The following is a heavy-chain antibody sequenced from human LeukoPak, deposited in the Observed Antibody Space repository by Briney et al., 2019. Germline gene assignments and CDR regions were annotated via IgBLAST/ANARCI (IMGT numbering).Heavy chain of an antibody. CDR3: ARDLNAPYYYDSSGYYYFDY. CDR2: INPNSGGT. J-gene: IGHJ4*02. Sequence: ASVKVSCKASGYTFTGYYMHWVRQAPGQGLEWMGQINPNSGGTNYAQKFQGRVTMTRDTSISTAYMELSRLRSDDTAVYYCARDLNAPYYYDSSGYYYFDYWGQGTLVTVSS. D-gene: IGHD3-22*01. V-gene: IGHV1-2*06. CDR1: GYTFTGYY.